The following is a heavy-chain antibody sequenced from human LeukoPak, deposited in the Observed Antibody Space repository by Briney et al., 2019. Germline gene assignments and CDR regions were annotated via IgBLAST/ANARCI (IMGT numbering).Heavy chain of an antibody. D-gene: IGHD6-19*01. CDR3: AKDPPLYSSGWYSAPPFDI. CDR2: ISGSGGST. CDR1: GFTFSSYG. Sequence: PGGSLRLSCVASGFTFSSYGMHWVRPAPGKGLEWVSAISGSGGSTYYADSVKGRFTISRDNSKNTLYLQMNSLRAEDTAVYYCAKDPPLYSSGWYSAPPFDIWGQGTMVTVSS. V-gene: IGHV3-23*01. J-gene: IGHJ3*02.